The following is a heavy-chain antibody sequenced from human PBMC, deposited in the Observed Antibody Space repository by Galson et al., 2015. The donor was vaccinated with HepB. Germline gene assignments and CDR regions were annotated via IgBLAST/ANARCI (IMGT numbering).Heavy chain of an antibody. CDR3: ARDAAVRWFGELRGFDP. CDR2: INPSGGST. CDR1: GYTFTSYS. D-gene: IGHD3-10*01. J-gene: IGHJ5*02. V-gene: IGHV1-46*03. Sequence: SVKVSCKASGYTFTSYSMHWVRQAPGQGLEWMGIINPSGGSTSYAQKFQGRVTITRDTSTSTVYMELSSLRSEDTAVYYCARDAAVRWFGELRGFDPWGQGTLVTVSS.